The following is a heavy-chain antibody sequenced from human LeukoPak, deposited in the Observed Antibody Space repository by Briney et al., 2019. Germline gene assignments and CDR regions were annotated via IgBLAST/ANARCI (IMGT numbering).Heavy chain of an antibody. CDR2: IYYSGST. D-gene: IGHD6-13*01. J-gene: IGHJ4*02. Sequence: SETLSLTCTVSGGSISSGDYYWSWIRQPPGKGLEWIGYIYYSGSTYYNPSLKSRVTISVDTSKNQFPLKLSSVTAADTAVYYCASSSSWYYFDYWGQGTLVTVSS. CDR3: ASSSSWYYFDY. V-gene: IGHV4-30-4*01. CDR1: GGSISSGDYY.